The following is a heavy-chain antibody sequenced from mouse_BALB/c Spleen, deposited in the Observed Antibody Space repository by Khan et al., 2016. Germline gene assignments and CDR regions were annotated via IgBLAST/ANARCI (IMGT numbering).Heavy chain of an antibody. CDR1: GFSLSTSGMG. J-gene: IGHJ3*01. CDR2: IYWDDDK. D-gene: IGHD2-3*01. CDR3: ARDGNSKFRGAWFAY. Sequence: QVQLKESGPGILQPSQTLSLTCSFSGFSLSTSGMGVSWIRQPSGKGLEWLAHIYWDDDKRYNPSLKSRLTISKDTSRNQVFLKITSVDTADTATYYCARDGNSKFRGAWFAYWGQGTLVTVSA. V-gene: IGHV8-12*01.